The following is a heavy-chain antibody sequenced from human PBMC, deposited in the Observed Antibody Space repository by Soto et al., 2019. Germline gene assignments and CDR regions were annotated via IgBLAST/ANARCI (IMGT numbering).Heavy chain of an antibody. CDR1: GGPFSSYT. CDR3: VRDSIAASGFDS. J-gene: IGHJ4*02. V-gene: IGHV1-69*12. CDR2: IIPLFGTT. D-gene: IGHD6-13*01. Sequence: QVQLVQSGAEVKKPGSSVKVSCKVSGGPFSSYTLSWVRQAPGQGPEWMGEIIPLFGTTNYVHGFQGRLTIAAEVSTNTAYMELSSMTSDDTALYYCVRDSIAASGFDSWGQGTLVTVS.